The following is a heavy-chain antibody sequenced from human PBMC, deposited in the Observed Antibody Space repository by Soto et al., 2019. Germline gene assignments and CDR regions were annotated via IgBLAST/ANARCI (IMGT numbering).Heavy chain of an antibody. CDR1: GGSISSDNYY. Sequence: QLQLQESGPGLVKPSETLSLTCTVSGGSISSDNYYWGWIRQPPGKGLEWIGSIYYSGSTYYNPSLNSGGTISVDASKSQFSLKLSSLTAADTAVYYCARRSAYDDFYHYTDVWCKGTTVTVSS. CDR3: ARRSAYDDFYHYTDV. V-gene: IGHV4-39*01. D-gene: IGHD5-12*01. CDR2: IYYSGST. J-gene: IGHJ6*03.